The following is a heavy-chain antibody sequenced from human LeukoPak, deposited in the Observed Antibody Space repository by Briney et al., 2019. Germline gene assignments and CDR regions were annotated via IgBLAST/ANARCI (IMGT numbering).Heavy chain of an antibody. V-gene: IGHV4-59*01. Sequence: PSETLSLTCAVYGGSISSYYWSWIRQPPGKGLEWIGYIYYSGSTNYNPSLKSRVTISVDTSKNQFSLKLSSVTAADTAVYYCARGVTELLPDYWGQGTLVTVSS. J-gene: IGHJ4*02. CDR1: GGSISSYY. D-gene: IGHD1-26*01. CDR3: ARGVTELLPDY. CDR2: IYYSGST.